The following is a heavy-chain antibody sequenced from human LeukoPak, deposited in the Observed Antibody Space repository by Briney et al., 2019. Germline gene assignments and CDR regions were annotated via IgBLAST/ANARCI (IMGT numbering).Heavy chain of an antibody. CDR2: IKHSGST. V-gene: IGHV4-34*01. Sequence: PSETLSLTCADYGGSFSGYYWSWIRQPPGKGLEWIGEIKHSGSTNYNPSLKSRVTISVATSKNQFSLKLSSVTAADTAVYYCARDNYDSSANDYWGQGNLVTVSS. CDR1: GGSFSGYY. J-gene: IGHJ4*02. CDR3: ARDNYDSSANDY. D-gene: IGHD3-22*01.